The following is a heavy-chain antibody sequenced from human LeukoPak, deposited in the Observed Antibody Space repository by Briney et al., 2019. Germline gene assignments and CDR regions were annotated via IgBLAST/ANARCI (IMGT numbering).Heavy chain of an antibody. D-gene: IGHD3-9*01. CDR2: ISWNSVNI. V-gene: IGHV3-9*01. CDR3: ASKGLRYYYFDY. J-gene: IGHJ4*02. CDR1: GFTFDDSA. Sequence: GGSLRLSCAASGFTFDDSAIHWVRHAPGKGLEWVSGISWNSVNIGYADSVKGRFTISRDNSKNTLYLQMNSLRAEDTAVYYCASKGLRYYYFDYWGQGTLVTVSS.